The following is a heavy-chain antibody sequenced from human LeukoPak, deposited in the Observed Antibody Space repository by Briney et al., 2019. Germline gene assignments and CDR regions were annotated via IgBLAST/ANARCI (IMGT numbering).Heavy chain of an antibody. D-gene: IGHD2-2*01. CDR3: ARGSSTHGEYYFDY. CDR1: GFTVSTNY. Sequence: PGGSLRLSCAASGFTVSTNYMNWVRQAPGKGLEWVSLIYGSSTTNYADSVKGRFTISRDDSKNTLYLQMNSLRAEDTAVYYCARGSSTHGEYYFDYWGQGTLVTVSS. J-gene: IGHJ4*02. CDR2: IYGSSTT. V-gene: IGHV3-53*01.